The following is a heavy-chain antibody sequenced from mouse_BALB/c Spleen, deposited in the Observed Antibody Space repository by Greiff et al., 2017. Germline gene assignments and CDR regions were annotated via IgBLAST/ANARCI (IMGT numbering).Heavy chain of an antibody. CDR1: GFNIKDTY. CDR3: ARSPRSTIHFDY. J-gene: IGHJ2*01. V-gene: IGHV14-3*02. CDR2: IDPANGNT. Sequence: EVQLQQSGAELVKPGASVKLSCTASGFNIKDTYMHWVKQRPEQGLEWIGRIDPANGNTKYDPKFQGKATITADTSSNTAYLQLSSLTSEDTAVYYCARSPRSTIHFDYWGQGTTLTVSS. D-gene: IGHD2-1*01.